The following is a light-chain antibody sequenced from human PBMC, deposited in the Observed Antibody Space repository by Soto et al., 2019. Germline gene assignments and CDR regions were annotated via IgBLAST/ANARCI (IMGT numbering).Light chain of an antibody. CDR3: QQYGSSGT. J-gene: IGKJ1*01. V-gene: IGKV3-20*01. Sequence: EILMTQSPATLSVSPGERATLSCRASQSVSSNLAWYQQKPGQAPRLLIYGASTRATGIPDRFSGSGSGTEFTLTISRLEPEDFAVYYCQQYGSSGTFGQGTKVDIK. CDR2: GAS. CDR1: QSVSSN.